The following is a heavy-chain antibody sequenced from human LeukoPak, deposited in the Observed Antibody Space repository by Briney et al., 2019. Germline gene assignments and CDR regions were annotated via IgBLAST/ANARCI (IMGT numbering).Heavy chain of an antibody. J-gene: IGHJ3*02. CDR1: GYTFTTYP. V-gene: IGHV1-2*04. CDR3: ATTPVYYDILTGFGPYDAFDI. D-gene: IGHD3-9*01. CDR2: INPNSGGT. Sequence: ASVKVSCKASGYTFTTYPMNWVRQAPGQGLEWMGWINPNSGGTNYAQKFQGWVTMTRDTSISTAYMELSRLRSDDTAVYYCATTPVYYDILTGFGPYDAFDIWGQGTMVTVSS.